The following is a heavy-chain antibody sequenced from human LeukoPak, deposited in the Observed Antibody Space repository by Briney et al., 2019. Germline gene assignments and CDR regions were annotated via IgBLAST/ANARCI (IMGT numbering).Heavy chain of an antibody. CDR1: GYTFTSYA. J-gene: IGHJ4*02. Sequence: ASVKVSCKASGYTFTSYAMHWVRQAPGQRPEWMGWINAGNGNTKYSQKFQGRVTITRDTSASTAYMELSSLRSEDTAVYYCARGLRGDYVSYFDYWGQGTLVTVSS. D-gene: IGHD3-16*01. CDR3: ARGLRGDYVSYFDY. CDR2: INAGNGNT. V-gene: IGHV1-3*01.